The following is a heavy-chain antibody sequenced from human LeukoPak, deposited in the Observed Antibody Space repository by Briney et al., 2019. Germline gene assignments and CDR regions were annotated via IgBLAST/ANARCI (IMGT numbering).Heavy chain of an antibody. CDR2: ISSSSSYT. J-gene: IGHJ4*02. CDR3: ASGPYGSGSSYSLDY. CDR1: GFTFSSYS. Sequence: GGSLRLSCAASGFTFSSYSMNWVRQAPGKGLEWVSYISSSSSYTNYADSVKGRFTISRDNAKNSLYLQMNSLRAEDTAVYYCASGPYGSGSSYSLDYWGQGTLVTVSS. D-gene: IGHD3-10*01. V-gene: IGHV3-21*05.